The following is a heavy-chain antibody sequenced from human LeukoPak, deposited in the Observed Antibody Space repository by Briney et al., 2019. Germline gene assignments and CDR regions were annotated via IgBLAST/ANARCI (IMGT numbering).Heavy chain of an antibody. CDR3: AKSFAGVTQCPSY. D-gene: IGHD2-21*02. CDR2: IIPIFGTA. CDR1: GGTFSSYA. Sequence: ASVKVSCKASGGTFSSYAISWVRQAPGQGLEWMGGIIPIFGTANYAQKFQGRVTITADESTSTAYMELSSLRSEDTAVYYCAKSFAGVTQCPSYWGQGTLVTVSS. V-gene: IGHV1-69*13. J-gene: IGHJ4*02.